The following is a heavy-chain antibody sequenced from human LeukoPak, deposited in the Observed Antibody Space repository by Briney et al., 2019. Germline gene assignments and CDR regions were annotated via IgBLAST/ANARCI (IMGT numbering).Heavy chain of an antibody. D-gene: IGHD3-10*01. J-gene: IGHJ4*02. V-gene: IGHV3-33*03. CDR2: IYYDRSKK. CDR3: TSGRKSSGTFSYYFDY. CDR1: GFTFRNYG. Sequence: VGSLRLSCAASGFTFRNYGMHWVRQAPGKGLEWLAIIYYDRSKKNYADSVKGRFSISRDNSKNTLYLQMNSLRVEDTAMYYCTSGRKSSGTFSYYFDYWGQGTLVTVSS.